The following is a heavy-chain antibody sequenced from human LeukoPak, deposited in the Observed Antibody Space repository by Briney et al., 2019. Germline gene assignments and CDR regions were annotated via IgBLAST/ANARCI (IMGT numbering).Heavy chain of an antibody. CDR2: ISGSGGST. D-gene: IGHD2-15*01. J-gene: IGHJ4*02. CDR1: GFTFSSYA. V-gene: IGHV3-23*01. CDR3: AKGPPRCSGGSCYSAPPVDFYFDY. Sequence: GGSLRLSCAASGFTFSSYAMSWVRQAPGKGLEWVSAISGSGGSTYYADSVKGRFTISRDNSKNTLYLQMNSLRAEDTAVYYCAKGPPRCSGGSCYSAPPVDFYFDYWGQGTLVTVSS.